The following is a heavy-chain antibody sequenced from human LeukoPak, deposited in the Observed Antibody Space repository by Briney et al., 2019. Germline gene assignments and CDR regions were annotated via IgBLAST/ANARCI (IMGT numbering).Heavy chain of an antibody. CDR1: GYSFTSYW. Sequence: GESLKISCKGSGYSFTSYWIAWLRQMPGKGLEWMGIIYPGDSDTRYSPSFKGQVTISADKSINTAYLQWSGLKASDTAMYYCARQIGSSGYFDFWGKGTLVTVSS. D-gene: IGHD6-19*01. CDR2: IYPGDSDT. CDR3: ARQIGSSGYFDF. V-gene: IGHV5-51*01. J-gene: IGHJ4*02.